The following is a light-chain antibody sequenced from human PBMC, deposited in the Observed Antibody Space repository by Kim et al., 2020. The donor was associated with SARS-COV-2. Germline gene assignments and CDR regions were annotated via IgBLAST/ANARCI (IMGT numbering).Light chain of an antibody. V-gene: IGLV2-23*02. CDR2: EVS. CDR3: SSYAGSNTFVI. J-gene: IGLJ2*01. Sequence: QSALTQPASVSGSPGQSITISCTGTSRDVGNYNLVSWYQQRPGKAPKLIIFEVSKRPSGVSNRFSGSKSGDTASLTISGLQADDQSDYSCSSYAGSNTFVIFGGGTQLTFL. CDR1: SRDVGNYNL.